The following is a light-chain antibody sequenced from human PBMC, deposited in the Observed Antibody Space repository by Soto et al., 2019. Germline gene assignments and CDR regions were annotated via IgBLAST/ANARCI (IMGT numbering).Light chain of an antibody. V-gene: IGKV1-17*01. Sequence: DIQMTQSPSFLSASVGDRVTITCRASQGIRNDLGWYQQRQGKAPKRLIYAASSLKIGVPLRLRGSGAGTEFTLTIRSLQPEDFATYYCLQRSSYPLTFGQGTKVEIK. CDR1: QGIRND. J-gene: IGKJ1*01. CDR3: LQRSSYPLT. CDR2: AAS.